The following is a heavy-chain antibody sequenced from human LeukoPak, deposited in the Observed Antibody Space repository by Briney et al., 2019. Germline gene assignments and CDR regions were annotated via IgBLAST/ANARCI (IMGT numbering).Heavy chain of an antibody. Sequence: GGSLRLSCAASGFTFSSYGMHWVRQAPGKGLEWVAFIRYDGSNKYYADSVKGRFTISRDNSKNTLYLQMNSLRAEDTAVYYCARDHYDFWSGYPYFDYWGQGTLVTVSS. D-gene: IGHD3-3*01. CDR3: ARDHYDFWSGYPYFDY. J-gene: IGHJ4*02. CDR2: IRYDGSNK. V-gene: IGHV3-30*02. CDR1: GFTFSSYG.